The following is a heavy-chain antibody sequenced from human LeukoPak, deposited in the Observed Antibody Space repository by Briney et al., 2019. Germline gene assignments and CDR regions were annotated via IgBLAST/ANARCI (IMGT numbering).Heavy chain of an antibody. D-gene: IGHD6-13*01. CDR3: ARGAGRYSSLTDY. CDR1: GFTFSTYT. J-gene: IGHJ4*02. Sequence: GGSLRLSCAASGFTFSTYTMNWVRQAPGKGLEWVSSISSSSNYIYYADSVKGRFTISRDNAKNSQYLQMNSLRAEDTAVYYCARGAGRYSSLTDYWGQGTQVTVSS. CDR2: ISSSSNYI. V-gene: IGHV3-21*01.